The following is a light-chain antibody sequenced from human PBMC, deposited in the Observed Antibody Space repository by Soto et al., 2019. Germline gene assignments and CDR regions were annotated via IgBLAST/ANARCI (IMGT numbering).Light chain of an antibody. CDR1: SSDVGSYNL. J-gene: IGLJ1*01. CDR3: SSYAGSSTDV. Sequence: QSALTQPASVSGSPGQSITISCTGTSSDVGSYNLVSWYQQHPGKAPKLMIYEVSKRPSGVSNRFSGSKSGNTASLTISGLQAEDEADYYCSSYAGSSTDVFGTGTKLTVL. V-gene: IGLV2-23*02. CDR2: EVS.